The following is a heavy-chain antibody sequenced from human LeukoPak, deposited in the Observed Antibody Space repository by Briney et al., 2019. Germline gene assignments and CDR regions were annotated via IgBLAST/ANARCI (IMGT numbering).Heavy chain of an antibody. D-gene: IGHD3-10*01. Sequence: ASVKVSCKASGYTFSGTGWYLYWLRQAPGQGLECMGWIYPYTGATHYAQKFRGRVAMTRDTSISTAYMELSRLRPDDTAVYYCARDGPAQMVDFDYWGQGTLVTVSS. V-gene: IGHV1-2*02. CDR2: IYPYTGAT. CDR1: GYTFSGTGWY. CDR3: ARDGPAQMVDFDY. J-gene: IGHJ4*02.